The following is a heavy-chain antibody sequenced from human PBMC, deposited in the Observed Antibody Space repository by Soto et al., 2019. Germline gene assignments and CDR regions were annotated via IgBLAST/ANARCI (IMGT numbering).Heavy chain of an antibody. CDR3: ARDTVAVVGADALDI. V-gene: IGHV3-30-3*01. J-gene: IGHJ3*02. Sequence: GGSLRLSCAASGFTFSSYAMHWVRQAPGKGLEWVAVISYDGSNKYYADSVKGRFTISRDNSKNTLYLQMNSLRAEDTAVYYCARDTVAVVGADALDIWGQGTMVTV. CDR1: GFTFSSYA. CDR2: ISYDGSNK. D-gene: IGHD2-15*01.